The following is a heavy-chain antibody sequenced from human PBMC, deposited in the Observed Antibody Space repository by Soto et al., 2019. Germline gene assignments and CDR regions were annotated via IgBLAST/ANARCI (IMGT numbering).Heavy chain of an antibody. V-gene: IGHV4-39*01. CDR3: ARHRAMYYDFWSGYANWLDP. CDR2: IYYSWST. Sequence: SETLSLTCTVSGGSISSSSYYWGWIRHPPGKGLEWVGSIYYSWSTYYNPSLKSRVTISVDTSKNQFSLKLSAVTAADTAVYYGARHRAMYYDFWSGYANWLDPWGQGTLVT. J-gene: IGHJ5*02. CDR1: GGSISSSSYY. D-gene: IGHD3-3*01.